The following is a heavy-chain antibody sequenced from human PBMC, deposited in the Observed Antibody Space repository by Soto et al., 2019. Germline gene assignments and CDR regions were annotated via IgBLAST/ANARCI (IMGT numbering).Heavy chain of an antibody. Sequence: SETLSLTCTVSGGSISSYYWSWIRQPPGKGLEWIGYIYYSGSTNYNPSLKSRVTISVDTSKNQFSLKLSSVTAADTAVYYCARDLREQHIFSAYYYYGMDVWGQGTTVTVSS. CDR3: ARDLREQHIFSAYYYYGMDV. J-gene: IGHJ6*02. CDR1: GGSISSYY. V-gene: IGHV4-59*01. D-gene: IGHD6-13*01. CDR2: IYYSGST.